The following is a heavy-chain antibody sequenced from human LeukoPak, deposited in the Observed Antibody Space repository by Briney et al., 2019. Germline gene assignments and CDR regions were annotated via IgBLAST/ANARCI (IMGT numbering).Heavy chain of an antibody. V-gene: IGHV3-48*03. CDR1: GFTFSSYE. CDR3: AREGPYYYGSGSPGLLNYYGMDV. D-gene: IGHD3-10*01. Sequence: PGGSLRLSCAAPGFTFSSYEMNWVRQAPGKGLEWVSYISSSGSTIYYADSVKGRFTISRDNAKNSLYLQMNSLRAEDTAVYYCAREGPYYYGSGSPGLLNYYGMDVWGKGTTVTVSS. CDR2: ISSSGSTI. J-gene: IGHJ6*04.